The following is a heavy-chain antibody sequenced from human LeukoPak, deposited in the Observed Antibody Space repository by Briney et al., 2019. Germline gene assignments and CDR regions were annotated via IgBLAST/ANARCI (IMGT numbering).Heavy chain of an antibody. CDR3: TRDDYGGNIDGFDY. CDR2: IRSKAYGGTT. J-gene: IGHJ4*02. D-gene: IGHD4-23*01. CDR1: GFTFGDYA. Sequence: GGFLRLSCTASGFTFGDYAMSWVRQAPGKGLEWVGFIRSKAYGGTTEYAASVKGRFTISRDDSKSIAYLQMNSLKTEDTAVYYCTRDDYGGNIDGFDYWGQGTLVTVSS. V-gene: IGHV3-49*04.